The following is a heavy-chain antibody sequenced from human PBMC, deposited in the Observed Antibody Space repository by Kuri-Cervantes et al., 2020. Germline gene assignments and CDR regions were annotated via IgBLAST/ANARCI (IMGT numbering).Heavy chain of an antibody. D-gene: IGHD3-10*01. J-gene: IGHJ6*02. Sequence: GESLKISCAASGFTFSSYGMHWVRQAPGKGLEWVAVISYDGSNKYYADSVKGRFTISRDNSKNTLYLQMNSLRAEDTAVYYCARDTYYYGSGSKAGYYGMGVWGQGTTVTVSS. V-gene: IGHV3-30*03. CDR3: ARDTYYYGSGSKAGYYGMGV. CDR2: ISYDGSNK. CDR1: GFTFSSYG.